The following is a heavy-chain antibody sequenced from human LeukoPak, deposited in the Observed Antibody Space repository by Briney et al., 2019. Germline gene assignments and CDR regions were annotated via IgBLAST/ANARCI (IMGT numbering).Heavy chain of an antibody. CDR1: GGSFSGYY. CDR2: IYYSGST. V-gene: IGHV4-59*01. CDR3: ARASGIAVAGTPYYYYYYYMDV. Sequence: KPSETLSLTCAVYGGSFSGYYWSWIRQPPGKGLEWIGYIYYSGSTNYNPSLKSRVTISVDTSKNQFSLKLSSVTAADTAVYYCARASGIAVAGTPYYYYYYYMDVWGKGTTVTISS. D-gene: IGHD6-19*01. J-gene: IGHJ6*03.